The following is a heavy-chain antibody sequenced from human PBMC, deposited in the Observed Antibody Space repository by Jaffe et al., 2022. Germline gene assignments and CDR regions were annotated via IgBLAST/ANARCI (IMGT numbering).Heavy chain of an antibody. CDR2: IYYSGST. Sequence: QVQLQESGPGLVKPSETLSLTCTVSGGSISSYYWSWIRQPPGKGLEWIGYIYYSGSTNYNPSLKSRVTISVDTSKNQFSLKLSSVTAADTAVYYCARVPGIAVAGVNWFDPWGQGTLVTVSS. CDR3: ARVPGIAVAGVNWFDP. V-gene: IGHV4-59*01. D-gene: IGHD6-19*01. J-gene: IGHJ5*02. CDR1: GGSISSYY.